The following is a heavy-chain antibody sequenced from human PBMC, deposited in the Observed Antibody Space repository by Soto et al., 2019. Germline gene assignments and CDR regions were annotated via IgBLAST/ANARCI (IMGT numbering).Heavy chain of an antibody. CDR1: GFTFSGCD. Sequence: EVQLLESGGGLVQPGGSLRLSCAASGFTFSGCDMSWVRLAPGTGLEWVSAIAGSGDNTYYADSVKGRFTISRDNSKNTLFLQMDSLRAEDTARYYCAKDHTSGWFDYWGQGTLVTVSS. CDR2: IAGSGDNT. D-gene: IGHD6-19*01. CDR3: AKDHTSGWFDY. V-gene: IGHV3-23*01. J-gene: IGHJ4*02.